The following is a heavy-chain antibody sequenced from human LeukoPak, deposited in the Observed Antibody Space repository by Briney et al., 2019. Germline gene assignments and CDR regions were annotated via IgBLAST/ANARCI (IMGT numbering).Heavy chain of an antibody. Sequence: GGSLRLSCAASGFTFSSYSMKWVRQAPGKGLEWVSYISRSSSTIYYADSVKGRFTISRDNAKNSLYLQMNSLRAEDTAVYYCARSLFDRLVRDWGQGTLVTVSS. CDR3: ARSLFDRLVRD. V-gene: IGHV3-48*04. CDR1: GFTFSSYS. J-gene: IGHJ4*02. D-gene: IGHD3-3*01. CDR2: ISRSSSTI.